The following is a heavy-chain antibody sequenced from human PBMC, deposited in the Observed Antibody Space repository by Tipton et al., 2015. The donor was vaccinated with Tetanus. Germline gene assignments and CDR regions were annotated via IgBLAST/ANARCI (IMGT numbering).Heavy chain of an antibody. CDR3: ARGTWGDYCSSTTCYPFDY. V-gene: IGHV1-69*06. J-gene: IGHJ4*02. CDR1: GNTFSSST. D-gene: IGHD2-2*01. CDR2: IVPLFGSA. Sequence: QVQLVQSGAGVKKPGSSTRLSCKASGNTFSSSTLSWVRQAPGHGLEWMGMIVPLFGSAYYAQKFQDRVTITADKSASTAYLDLRSLKSDDTAVYYCARGTWGDYCSSTTCYPFDYWGQGTLVAVSS.